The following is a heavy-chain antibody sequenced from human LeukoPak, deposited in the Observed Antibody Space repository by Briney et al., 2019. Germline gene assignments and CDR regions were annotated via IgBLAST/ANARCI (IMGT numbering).Heavy chain of an antibody. J-gene: IGHJ4*02. V-gene: IGHV4-59*08. CDR1: GGSISSYY. D-gene: IGHD3-10*01. CDR2: IYYSGTT. CDR3: ASGVRGVIFDY. Sequence: SETLSLTCTVSGGSISSYYWSWIRQPPGKGLEWIGYIYYSGTTNYNPSLKSRVTISVDTSKDQFSLKLSSVTAADTAVYYCASGVRGVIFDYWGQGTLVTVSS.